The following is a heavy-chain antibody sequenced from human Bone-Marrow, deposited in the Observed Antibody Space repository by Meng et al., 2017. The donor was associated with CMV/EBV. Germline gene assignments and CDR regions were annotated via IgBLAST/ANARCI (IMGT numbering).Heavy chain of an antibody. CDR1: TFRSDA. CDR2: IIPVFGTP. D-gene: IGHD3-22*01. CDR3: ATGGETYYYDTSGYLFDN. V-gene: IGHV1-69*05. J-gene: IGHJ4*02. Sequence: TFRSDAFSWVRQATGQGLEWMGGIIPVFGTPRYAQAFQGRVTITTDGSTSTVYMELSSLRSEDTAVYYCATGGETYYYDTSGYLFDNWGQGTLVTVSS.